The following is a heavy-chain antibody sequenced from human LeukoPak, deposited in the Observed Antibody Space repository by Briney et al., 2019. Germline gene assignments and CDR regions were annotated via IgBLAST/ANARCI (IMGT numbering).Heavy chain of an antibody. V-gene: IGHV3-48*01. Sequence: GGSLRLSCAASGFTFGSYSMNWVRQAPGKGLEWVSYISSSSSTIYYADSVKGRFTISRDNAKNSLYLQMNSLRAEDTAVYYCARVLHKRNYDSTTYYGYWGQGTLVTVSS. CDR1: GFTFGSYS. CDR2: ISSSSSTI. D-gene: IGHD3-22*01. J-gene: IGHJ4*02. CDR3: ARVLHKRNYDSTTYYGY.